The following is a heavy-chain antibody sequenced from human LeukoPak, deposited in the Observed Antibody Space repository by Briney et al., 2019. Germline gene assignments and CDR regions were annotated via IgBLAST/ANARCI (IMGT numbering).Heavy chain of an antibody. CDR2: IYPSDSDT. CDR1: GYSFTNYW. Sequence: GEPLKISCKGSGYSFTNYWIGWVRQMPGKGLEWMGIIYPSDSDTRYSPSFQGQVTISADKSISTAYLHWSSLKASDTAMYYCAKTRSTIDDAFDIWGQGTMVTISS. V-gene: IGHV5-51*01. D-gene: IGHD1-14*01. CDR3: AKTRSTIDDAFDI. J-gene: IGHJ3*02.